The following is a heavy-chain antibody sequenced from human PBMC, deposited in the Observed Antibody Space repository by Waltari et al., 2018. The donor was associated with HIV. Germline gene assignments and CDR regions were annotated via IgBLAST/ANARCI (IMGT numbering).Heavy chain of an antibody. CDR1: GYSFATYW. V-gene: IGHV5-51*03. D-gene: IGHD2-8*01. Sequence: EVQLVQSGAEVKKPGESLKISCKGSGYSFATYWIGWVRQMPGKGLEWMGIIYPGDSDTRYSPSFQGQVTISADKSIRTAYPQWSSLKASDTAMYYCTKGMYANQDYFDNWGQGTLVTVSS. J-gene: IGHJ4*02. CDR3: TKGMYANQDYFDN. CDR2: IYPGDSDT.